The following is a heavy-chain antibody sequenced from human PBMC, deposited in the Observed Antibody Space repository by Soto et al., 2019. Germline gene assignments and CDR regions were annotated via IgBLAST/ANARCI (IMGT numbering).Heavy chain of an antibody. V-gene: IGHV4-59*01. J-gene: IGHJ4*02. Sequence: SETLSLTCTVSGGSISSYYWSWIRQPPGKGLEWIGYIYYSGSTNYNPSLKSRVTISVDTSKNQFSLKLSSVTAADTAVYYSARRSITVTTDLFDYWGQGTLVTVSS. CDR3: ARRSITVTTDLFDY. D-gene: IGHD4-17*01. CDR2: IYYSGST. CDR1: GGSISSYY.